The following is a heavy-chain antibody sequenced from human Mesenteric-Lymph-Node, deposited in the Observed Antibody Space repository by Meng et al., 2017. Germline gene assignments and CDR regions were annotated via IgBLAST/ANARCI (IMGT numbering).Heavy chain of an antibody. V-gene: IGHV4-4*02. CDR1: GGSISSNSC. Sequence: HVQLHVSCPGLVSPSGTLSLPCAVSGGSISSNSCLRCVRQPPGNGLEWIGQISHSGTAYYNPSLNSRFTMSVDWSKRQLSLWLTSVTAADTAVYYCARHGGYYQDLWGQGTLVTVSS. CDR3: ARHGGYYQDL. D-gene: IGHD4-23*01. CDR2: ISHSGTA. J-gene: IGHJ5*02.